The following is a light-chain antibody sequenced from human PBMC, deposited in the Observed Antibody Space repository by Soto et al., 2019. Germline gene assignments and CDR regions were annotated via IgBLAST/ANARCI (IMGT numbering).Light chain of an antibody. Sequence: EIVLTESPGTLSLSPGERATLSCRASQSVSSYLAWYQQKPGQAPRLLIYDASNRATSIPARFSGSGSGTDFTLTISSLEPEDFAVYYCQQRSNWPPTFGQGTKVDTK. V-gene: IGKV3-11*01. CDR3: QQRSNWPPT. J-gene: IGKJ1*01. CDR1: QSVSSY. CDR2: DAS.